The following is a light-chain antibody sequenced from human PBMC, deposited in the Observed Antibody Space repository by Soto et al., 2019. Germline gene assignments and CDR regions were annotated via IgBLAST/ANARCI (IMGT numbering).Light chain of an antibody. Sequence: EIVMTQSPAALSVSPGERATLSCRASQSVSSNLAWYQQKPGQAPRLLIYGASTRATGVPDRFSGSGSGTEFTLTISSLHSEDFAVYYCQQYNNWPPWTFGQGTKVEIK. CDR3: QQYNNWPPWT. V-gene: IGKV3-15*01. CDR1: QSVSSN. CDR2: GAS. J-gene: IGKJ1*01.